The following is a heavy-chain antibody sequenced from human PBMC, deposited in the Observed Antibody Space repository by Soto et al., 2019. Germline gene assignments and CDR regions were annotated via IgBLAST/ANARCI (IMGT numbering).Heavy chain of an antibody. V-gene: IGHV1-69*02. CDR3: ARSRGNCSGGSCYYGY. J-gene: IGHJ4*02. CDR2: IIPILGIA. Sequence: ASVKVSCKASGGTFSSYTISWVRQAPGQGLEWMGRIIPILGIANYAQKFQGRVTITADKSTSTAYMELSSLRSEDTAVYYCARSRGNCSGGSCYYGYWGQGTLVTVSS. D-gene: IGHD2-15*01. CDR1: GGTFSSYT.